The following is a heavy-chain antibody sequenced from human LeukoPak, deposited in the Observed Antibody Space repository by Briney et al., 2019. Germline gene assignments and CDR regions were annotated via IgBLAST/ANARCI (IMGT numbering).Heavy chain of an antibody. CDR3: AKVGRGGRGFDY. Sequence: GGSLRLSCAASGFTFSSYAMSWVRQAPGKGLEWVPAISGSGGSTYYADSVKGRFTISRDNSKNTLYLQMNSLRAEDTAVYYCAKVGRGGRGFDYWGQGTLVTVSS. D-gene: IGHD2-15*01. V-gene: IGHV3-23*01. CDR2: ISGSGGST. J-gene: IGHJ4*02. CDR1: GFTFSSYA.